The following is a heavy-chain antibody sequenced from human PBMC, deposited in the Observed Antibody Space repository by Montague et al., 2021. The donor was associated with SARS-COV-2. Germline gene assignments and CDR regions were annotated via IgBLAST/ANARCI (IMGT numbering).Heavy chain of an antibody. J-gene: IGHJ4*02. CDR3: ARQADWMVWTGELTALDY. V-gene: IGHV4-39*01. CDR2: NSDSGKT. Sequence: SETLSLTCTVSGGSISSRNSYGGWVRHSQGKGREGIGTNSDSGKTYHNPSLGSRVTMSVDTSKSQFSLKLSSVTAADTAVYYCARQADWMVWTGELTALDYWGKGTLVTVSS. CDR1: GGSISSRNSY. D-gene: IGHD3-16*01.